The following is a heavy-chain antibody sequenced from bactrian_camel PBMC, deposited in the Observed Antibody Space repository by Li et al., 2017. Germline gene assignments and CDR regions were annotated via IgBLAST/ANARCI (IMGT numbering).Heavy chain of an antibody. CDR1: SYTFSSAC. CDR3: AAERCNTILVMEAYEYTN. CDR2: TRHGNRH. Sequence: HVQLVESGGGSVQAGGSLRLSCAASSYTFSSACMGWFRQPPGKEREGIASTRHGNRHVDNKFMGRFTISQDSAKTTLYLQMNNLKPEDTGTYYCAAERCNTILVMEAYEYTNWGQGTQVTVS. V-gene: IGHV3S55*01. D-gene: IGHD2*01. J-gene: IGHJ4*01.